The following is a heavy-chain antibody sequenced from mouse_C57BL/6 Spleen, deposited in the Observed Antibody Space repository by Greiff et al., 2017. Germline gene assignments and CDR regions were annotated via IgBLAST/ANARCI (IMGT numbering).Heavy chain of an antibody. J-gene: IGHJ3*01. CDR1: GYTFTSYG. V-gene: IGHV1-58*01. CDR2: IYTGNGYT. CDR3: ARGDYSNYWFAY. D-gene: IGHD2-5*01. Sequence: EVQLQQSGAELVRPGSSVKMSCKTSGYTFTSYGINWVKQRPGQGLEWIGYIYTGNGYTEYTEKFKGKATLTSDTSSSTAYMQLSSLTYEDAAIYFCARGDYSNYWFAYWGQGTLVTVSA.